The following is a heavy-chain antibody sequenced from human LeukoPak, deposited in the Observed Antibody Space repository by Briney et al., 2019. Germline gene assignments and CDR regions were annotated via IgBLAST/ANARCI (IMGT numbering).Heavy chain of an antibody. CDR3: ARDPGDPYFDY. Sequence: GGSLRLSCAASGFTFSSYWMSWVRQAPGKGLEWVANIKQDGSEKYYVDSVKGRFTISRDNAKNSLYLQTNSLRAEDTAVYYCARDPGDPYFDYWGQGTLVTVSS. CDR2: IKQDGSEK. J-gene: IGHJ4*02. V-gene: IGHV3-7*01. CDR1: GFTFSSYW. D-gene: IGHD4-17*01.